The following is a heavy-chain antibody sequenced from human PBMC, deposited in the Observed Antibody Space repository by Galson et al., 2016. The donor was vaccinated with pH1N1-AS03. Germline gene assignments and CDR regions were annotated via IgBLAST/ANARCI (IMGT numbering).Heavy chain of an antibody. CDR2: INVGSGNT. J-gene: IGHJ4*02. D-gene: IGHD3-3*01. CDR1: GYNFTNYA. V-gene: IGHV1-3*01. CDR3: ARGFLEAVIDY. Sequence: SVKVSCKASGYNFTNYAIHWVRQAPGQGLEWMGWINVGSGNTKYSQKFQGRVTMTRDTSASTAYMELSSLTSDDTSVYYCARGFLEAVIDYWGQGSLVTVSS.